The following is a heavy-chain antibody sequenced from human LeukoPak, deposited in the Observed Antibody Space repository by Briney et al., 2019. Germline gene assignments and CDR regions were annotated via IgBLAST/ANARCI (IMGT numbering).Heavy chain of an antibody. Sequence: GESLKISCKGSGYSFTSHWIGWVRQMPGKGLEWMGIIYPSDSDTRYSPSFQGQVTISADKSISTAYLQWSSPKASDTAMYYCARTDCSSTSCYLFDYWGQGTLVTVSS. D-gene: IGHD2-2*01. J-gene: IGHJ4*02. CDR2: IYPSDSDT. CDR3: ARTDCSSTSCYLFDY. CDR1: GYSFTSHW. V-gene: IGHV5-51*01.